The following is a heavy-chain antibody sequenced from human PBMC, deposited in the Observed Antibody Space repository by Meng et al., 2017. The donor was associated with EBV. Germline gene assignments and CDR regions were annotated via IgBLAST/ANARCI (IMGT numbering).Heavy chain of an antibody. CDR2: FLPRLGAP. Sequence: QVELVPAAAEVKRPGASVKVYCKTSGGPFRYYAISWVRQAPGQGLEWLGGFLPRLGAPNYAQKFHGRVKITADESTSTHYMDLSSLRSEDTAIYYCASESGRGYTPDYWGQGTLVTVSS. D-gene: IGHD3-10*01. V-gene: IGHV1-69*01. CDR1: GGPFRYYA. CDR3: ASESGRGYTPDY. J-gene: IGHJ4*02.